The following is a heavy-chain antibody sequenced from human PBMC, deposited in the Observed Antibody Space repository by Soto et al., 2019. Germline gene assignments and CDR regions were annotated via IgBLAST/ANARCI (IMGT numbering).Heavy chain of an antibody. J-gene: IGHJ5*02. Sequence: SETLSLTCTVSGGSISSSSYYWGWIRQPPGKGLEWIGSIYYSGSTYYNPSLKSRVTISVDTSKNQFSLKLSSVTAADTAVYYCARPQNSYGPDNWFDPWGQGTLVTVSS. CDR2: IYYSGST. V-gene: IGHV4-39*01. D-gene: IGHD5-18*01. CDR1: GGSISSSSYY. CDR3: ARPQNSYGPDNWFDP.